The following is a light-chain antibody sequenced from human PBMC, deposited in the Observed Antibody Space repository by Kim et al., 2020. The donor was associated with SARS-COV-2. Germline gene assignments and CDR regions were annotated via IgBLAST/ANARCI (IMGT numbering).Light chain of an antibody. J-gene: IGLJ1*01. Sequence: GQKVTISCSGCSASVGNNYVSRYQQLPGTAPNLLIYNNNKRPSGIPDPFSGSRSGTSANLGITGLRTGDEADYYCGTWDSSLGAVVFGTGTQLTVL. CDR2: NNN. V-gene: IGLV1-51*01. CDR3: GTWDSSLGAVV. CDR1: SASVGNNY.